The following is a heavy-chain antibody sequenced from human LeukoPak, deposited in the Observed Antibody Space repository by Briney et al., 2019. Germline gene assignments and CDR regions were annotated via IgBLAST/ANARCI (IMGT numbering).Heavy chain of an antibody. CDR2: ITAAHKDT. D-gene: IGHD3-22*01. CDR1: GYTFTKCG. V-gene: IGHV1-18*01. CDR3: AISYNYDSSPYFDEAFDI. J-gene: IGHJ3*02. Sequence: ASVTVSCKASGYTFTKCGISWVRQAPGQGLEWVGGITAAHKDTSYAQKFQGRVTVTTDTSTNTASMELRSLRSDDTAVYYCAISYNYDSSPYFDEAFDIWGQGTEVTVSS.